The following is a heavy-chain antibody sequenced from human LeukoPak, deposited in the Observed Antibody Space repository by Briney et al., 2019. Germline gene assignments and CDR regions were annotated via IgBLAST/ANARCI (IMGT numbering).Heavy chain of an antibody. CDR3: AREITGTTSR. D-gene: IGHD1-7*01. CDR1: GFTFSSYS. V-gene: IGHV3-21*01. CDR2: ISSSSSYI. J-gene: IGHJ4*02. Sequence: SGGSLRLSCAASGFTFSSYSMNWVRQAQGKGLEWVSSISSSSSYIYYADSVKGRFTISRDNAKNSLYLQMNSLRAEDTAVYYCAREITGTTSRWGQGTLVTVSS.